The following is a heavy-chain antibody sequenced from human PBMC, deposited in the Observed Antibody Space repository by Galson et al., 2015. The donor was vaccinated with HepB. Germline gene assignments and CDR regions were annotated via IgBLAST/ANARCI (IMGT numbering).Heavy chain of an antibody. CDR3: ARALDIVPSGWGAFDI. D-gene: IGHD6-19*01. V-gene: IGHV1-69*06. Sequence: SVKVSCKASGGTFSSYAISWVRQAPGQGLEWMGGIIPIFGTANYAQKFQGRVTITADKSTSTAYMELSSLRSEDTAVYYCARALDIVPSGWGAFDIWGQGTMVTVSS. CDR2: IIPIFGTA. J-gene: IGHJ3*02. CDR1: GGTFSSYA.